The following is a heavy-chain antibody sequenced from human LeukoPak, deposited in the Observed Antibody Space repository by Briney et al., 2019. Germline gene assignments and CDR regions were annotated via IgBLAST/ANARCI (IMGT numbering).Heavy chain of an antibody. V-gene: IGHV4-38-2*02. CDR3: ARSLIAPAATGDWFDP. CDR1: GYSISSGYY. D-gene: IGHD6-13*01. J-gene: IGHJ5*02. CDR2: IYHSGST. Sequence: SETLSLTCTVSGYSISSGYYWGWIRQPPGKGLEWIGSIYHSGSTYYNPSLKSRVTISVDTSKSQFSLKLSSVTAADTAVYYCARSLIAPAATGDWFDPWGQGTLVTVSS.